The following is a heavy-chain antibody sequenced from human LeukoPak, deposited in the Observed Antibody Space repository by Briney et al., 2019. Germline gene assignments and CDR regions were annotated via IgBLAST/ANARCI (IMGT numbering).Heavy chain of an antibody. CDR3: ARGRASLTAWFVP. CDR1: GYTFTGYY. Sequence: ASVKVSCKASGYTFTGYYMHWVRRAPGQGLEWMGWVDPNSGATDSAQKFQGRVTVTRDTSINTVYMELSRLTSDDTAVYYCARGRASLTAWFVPWGQGTLVTVSS. D-gene: IGHD1-20*01. J-gene: IGHJ5*02. CDR2: VDPNSGAT. V-gene: IGHV1-2*02.